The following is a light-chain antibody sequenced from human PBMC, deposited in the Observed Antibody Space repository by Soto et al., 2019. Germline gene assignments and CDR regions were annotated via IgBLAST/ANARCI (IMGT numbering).Light chain of an antibody. CDR3: QHYNNWPPWT. V-gene: IGKV3-15*01. CDR2: GST. CDR1: QSVGSH. Sequence: EVVITHSPATLSVSPGERATLSCRASQSVGSHLAWYQQKPGQAPRLLIYGSTIRLSGIPGRFSGGGSGTEFTLTISSLQSEDSAVYYCQHYNNWPPWTFGQGTKVEIK. J-gene: IGKJ1*01.